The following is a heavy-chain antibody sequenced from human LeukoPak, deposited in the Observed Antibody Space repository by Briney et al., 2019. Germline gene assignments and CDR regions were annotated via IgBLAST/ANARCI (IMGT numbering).Heavy chain of an antibody. CDR3: ARDFSAAFDI. CDR2: IYNSGGT. CDR1: GDSMTNYY. J-gene: IGHJ3*02. D-gene: IGHD2/OR15-2a*01. V-gene: IGHV4-59*01. Sequence: SETLSLTCTVSGDSMTNYYWNWIRQPPGKGLEWMGFIYNSGGTSYNPSLKSRITISIDTSKNQFSLKLSSVTAADTAVYYCARDFSAAFDIWGQGTMVTVSS.